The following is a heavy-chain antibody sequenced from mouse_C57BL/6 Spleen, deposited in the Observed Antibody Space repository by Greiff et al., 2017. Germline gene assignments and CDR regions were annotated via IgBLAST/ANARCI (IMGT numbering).Heavy chain of an antibody. Sequence: QVQLQQSGAELARPGASVKMSCKASGYTFTSYTMHWVKQRPGQGLEWIGYINPSSGYTKYNQKFKDKATLTADKSSSTAYMQLSSLTSEDSAVYYCAREGLYYYAMDYWGQGTSVTVSS. CDR2: INPSSGYT. CDR1: GYTFTSYT. J-gene: IGHJ4*01. V-gene: IGHV1-4*01. CDR3: AREGLYYYAMDY. D-gene: IGHD6-1*01.